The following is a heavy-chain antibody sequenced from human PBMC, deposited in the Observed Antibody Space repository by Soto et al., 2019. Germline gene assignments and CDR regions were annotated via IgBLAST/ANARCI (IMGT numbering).Heavy chain of an antibody. D-gene: IGHD2-2*01. Sequence: QIQLVQSGAEVKKPGASVKVSCKASGYTFISYGISWVRQAPGQGLEWIGWISAYNVNTKYAQKFQGRVTVTTDSSTTTAYRELRSLRSDDTAVYYCAREDCSGTSCYPGDIWGQGTMVTVSS. CDR3: AREDCSGTSCYPGDI. J-gene: IGHJ3*02. CDR2: ISAYNVNT. CDR1: GYTFISYG. V-gene: IGHV1-18*01.